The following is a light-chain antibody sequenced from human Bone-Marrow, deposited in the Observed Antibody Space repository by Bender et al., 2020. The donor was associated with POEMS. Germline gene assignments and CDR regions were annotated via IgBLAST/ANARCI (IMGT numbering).Light chain of an antibody. CDR1: SLRSYY. CDR3: NSRDSSGNHRVV. J-gene: IGLJ3*02. CDR2: AKN. V-gene: IGLV3-19*01. Sequence: SSELTQDPAVSVALGQTVTITCQGDSLRSYYATWYQQKPGQAPLLVIYAKNNRPSGIPDRFSGSYSGNTASLTITGAQAEDEADYYCNSRDSSGNHRVVFGGGTKLTVL.